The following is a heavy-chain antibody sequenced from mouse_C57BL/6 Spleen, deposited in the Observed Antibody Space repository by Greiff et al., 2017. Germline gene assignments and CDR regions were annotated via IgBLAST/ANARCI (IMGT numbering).Heavy chain of an antibody. V-gene: IGHV1-15*01. CDR3: TRSRALDDYAYWYFDV. Sequence: VQLQQSGAELVRPGASVTLSCKASGYTFTDYEMHWVKQTPVHGLEWIGAIDPETGGTAYNQKFKGKAILTADKSSSTAYMELRSLTSEDSAVYYCTRSRALDDYAYWYFDVWGTGTTVTVSS. J-gene: IGHJ1*03. CDR2: IDPETGGT. D-gene: IGHD2-4*01. CDR1: GYTFTDYE.